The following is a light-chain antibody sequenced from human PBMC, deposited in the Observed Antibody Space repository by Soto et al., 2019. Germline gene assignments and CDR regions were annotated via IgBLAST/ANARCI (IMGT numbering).Light chain of an antibody. CDR1: QSVTSNS. CDR2: DAS. CDR3: QQFSSYPLT. J-gene: IGKJ4*01. V-gene: IGKV3-20*01. Sequence: EIVLTQSPGTLSLSLGERATLSCRASQSVTSNSLSWYQQKPGQAPRLLIYDASSRATGIPDRFSGGGSGTDFTLTISRLEPEDFAVYYCQQFSSYPLTFGGGTKVDIK.